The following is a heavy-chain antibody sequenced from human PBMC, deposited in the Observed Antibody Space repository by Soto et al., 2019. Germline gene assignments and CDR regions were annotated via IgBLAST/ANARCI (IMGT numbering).Heavy chain of an antibody. D-gene: IGHD2-15*01. CDR1: GGSFSGYY. CDR2: INHSGST. J-gene: IGHJ5*02. Sequence: SETLSLTCAVYGGSFSGYYWTWIRQPPGTGLEWIGEINHSGSTNYNPSLKSRVTISFDASKNQISLQVRSATAADAAVYYCARDLKEYCCDGKCNWFDPWGQGTLVTVSS. CDR3: ARDLKEYCCDGKCNWFDP. V-gene: IGHV4-34*01.